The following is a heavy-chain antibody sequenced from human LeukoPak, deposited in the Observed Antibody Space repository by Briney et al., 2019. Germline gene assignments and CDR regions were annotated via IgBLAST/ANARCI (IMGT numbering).Heavy chain of an antibody. D-gene: IGHD3-10*01. V-gene: IGHV3-74*01. J-gene: IGHJ4*02. CDR2: INSGGSKT. CDR3: AREGSLEYYFDY. Sequence: PGGSLRLSCAASGFFFNTYWMHWVRQAPGKGLVWVSRINSGGSKTSHADSVKGRFTISRDNAKNTLYLQMNGLRAEDTAVYYCAREGSLEYYFDYWGRGTLVTVSS. CDR1: GFFFNTYW.